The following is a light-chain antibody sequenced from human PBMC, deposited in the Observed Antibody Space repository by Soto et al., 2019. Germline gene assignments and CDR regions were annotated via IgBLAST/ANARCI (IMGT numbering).Light chain of an antibody. V-gene: IGKV3-20*01. CDR2: GAS. J-gene: IGKJ1*01. Sequence: SVLTQAPGTLSLSPGERATVSCRSGQSVSSSYLAWYQQKPGQAPRLLIYGASSRATGIPDRFSGSGSGTDFTLTISRLEPEDFAVYYCQQYGSSPRTFGQGTKVDIK. CDR3: QQYGSSPRT. CDR1: QSVSSSY.